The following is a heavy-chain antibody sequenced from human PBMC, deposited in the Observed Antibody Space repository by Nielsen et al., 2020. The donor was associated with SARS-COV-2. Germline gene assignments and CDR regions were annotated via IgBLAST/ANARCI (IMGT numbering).Heavy chain of an antibody. CDR1: GGSISSGDYF. D-gene: IGHD3-10*01. CDR2: IYYSGST. CDR3: ARAYYYGSGTPALLDY. Sequence: SETLSLTCTVSGGSISSGDYFWSWIRQPPGKGLEWLGYIYYSGSTYYNPSLKSRVTISVDTSKNQFSLKLSSVTAADTAVYYCARAYYYGSGTPALLDYWGQGTLVTVSS. V-gene: IGHV4-30-4*01. J-gene: IGHJ4*02.